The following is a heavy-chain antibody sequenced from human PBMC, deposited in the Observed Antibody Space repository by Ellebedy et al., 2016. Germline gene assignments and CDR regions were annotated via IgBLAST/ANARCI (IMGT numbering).Heavy chain of an antibody. CDR2: VFHTGTT. D-gene: IGHD1-1*01. CDR1: SDSVSNYY. CDR3: AKWNGDWNAFDV. V-gene: IGHV4-59*02. J-gene: IGHJ3*01. Sequence: SETLSLTCTVSSDSVSNYYWNWIRRPPGKGLEWIGYVFHTGTTNYSPSLKSRVTMSVDTSKSQFSLGLTSVTAADTAVYYCAKWNGDWNAFDVWGLGTMVTVSS.